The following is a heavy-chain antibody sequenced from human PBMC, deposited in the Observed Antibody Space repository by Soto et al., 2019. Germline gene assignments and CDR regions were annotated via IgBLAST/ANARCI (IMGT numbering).Heavy chain of an antibody. CDR2: VYPGDSDT. Sequence: AASLKISRKSYGYSFTSYRIVWVRQMPGKGLEWMGIVYPGDSDTRYSPSFQGQVTISADKSINTAYLQWSSLKASDTAMYYCASAPGGKSAWPYWGQGTLVT. CDR3: ASAPGGKSAWPY. V-gene: IGHV5-51*01. D-gene: IGHD1-26*01. J-gene: IGHJ4*02. CDR1: GYSFTSYR.